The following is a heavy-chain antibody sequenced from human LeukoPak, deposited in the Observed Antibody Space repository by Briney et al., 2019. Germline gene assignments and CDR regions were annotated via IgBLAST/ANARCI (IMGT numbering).Heavy chain of an antibody. D-gene: IGHD3-16*02. J-gene: IGHJ4*02. Sequence: ASVKVSCKASGYTFTGYYMHWVRQAPGQGPEWMGWINPNSGGTNYAQKFQGRVTMTRDTSISTAYMELSRLRSDDTAVYYCARVTYDYVWGSYRREVYYFDYWGQGTLVTVSS. V-gene: IGHV1-2*02. CDR2: INPNSGGT. CDR1: GYTFTGYY. CDR3: ARVTYDYVWGSYRREVYYFDY.